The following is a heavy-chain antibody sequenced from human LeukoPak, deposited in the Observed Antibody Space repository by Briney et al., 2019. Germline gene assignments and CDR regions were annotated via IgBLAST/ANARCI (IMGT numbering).Heavy chain of an antibody. J-gene: IGHJ5*02. CDR1: GGSISSYY. D-gene: IGHD3-10*01. Sequence: QPSETLSLTCTVSGGSISSYYWSWIRQPPGKGLEWIGYIYYSGSTNYNPSLKSRVTISVDTSKNQFSLKLSSVTAADTAVYYCARHLRGGQTKYSNWFDPWGQGTLVTVSS. V-gene: IGHV4-59*08. CDR2: IYYSGST. CDR3: ARHLRGGQTKYSNWFDP.